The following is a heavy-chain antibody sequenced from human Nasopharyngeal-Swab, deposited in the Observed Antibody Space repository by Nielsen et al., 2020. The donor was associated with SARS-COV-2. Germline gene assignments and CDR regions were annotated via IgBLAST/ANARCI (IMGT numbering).Heavy chain of an antibody. CDR3: AKDRGSRSLDS. Sequence: GGSLRLSCSASGFNFTSYAIHCVGQPPGKGLVWVAVVSYDGTNTFYADSVKGRFAISRDNSKSTVSLQMNSLRSEDTAVYYCAKDRGSRSLDSWGQGTLVTVSS. CDR1: GFNFTSYA. D-gene: IGHD1-26*01. J-gene: IGHJ4*02. CDR2: VSYDGTNT. V-gene: IGHV3-30-3*02.